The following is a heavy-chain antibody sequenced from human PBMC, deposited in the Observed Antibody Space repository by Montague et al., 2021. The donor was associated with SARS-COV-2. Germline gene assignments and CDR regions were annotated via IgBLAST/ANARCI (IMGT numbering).Heavy chain of an antibody. Sequence: SETLSLTCTVSGGSISSSSYYWGWIRQPPGKGLEWIGSIYYSGSTYYNPSLKSRVTIPVDTSQSQFSLKLSSVTAADTAVYYCARHRAAAGIWYFDLWGRGTLVTVSS. CDR2: IYYSGST. V-gene: IGHV4-39*01. CDR1: GGSISSSSYY. D-gene: IGHD6-13*01. J-gene: IGHJ2*01. CDR3: ARHRAAAGIWYFDL.